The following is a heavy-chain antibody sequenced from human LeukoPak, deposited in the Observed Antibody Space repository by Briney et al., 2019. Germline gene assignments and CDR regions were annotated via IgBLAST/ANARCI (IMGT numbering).Heavy chain of an antibody. CDR1: GFTFSSYA. J-gene: IGHJ6*02. CDR2: ISGSGGST. Sequence: QSGGSLRLSCAASGFTFSSYAMSWVRQAPGKGLEWVSAISGSGGSTYYADSVKGRFTISRDNSKNTLYLQMNSLRAEDTAVYYCARRPWLPQGGDYYYYGMDVWGQGTTVTVS. V-gene: IGHV3-23*01. D-gene: IGHD5-12*01. CDR3: ARRPWLPQGGDYYYYGMDV.